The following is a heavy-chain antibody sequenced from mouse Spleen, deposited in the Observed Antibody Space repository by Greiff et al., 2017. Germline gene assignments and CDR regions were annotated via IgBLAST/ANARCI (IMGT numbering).Heavy chain of an antibody. Sequence: QVQLQQPGAELVKPGASVKLSCKASGYTFTSYWMHWVKQRPGRGLEWIGRIDPNSGGTKYNEKFKSKATLTVDKPSSTAYMQLRSLTSEDSAVYYCARESIWYFDVWGAGTTVTVSS. CDR1: GYTFTSYW. CDR3: ARESIWYFDV. CDR2: IDPNSGGT. V-gene: IGHV1-62-3*01. J-gene: IGHJ1*01. D-gene: IGHD2-10*02.